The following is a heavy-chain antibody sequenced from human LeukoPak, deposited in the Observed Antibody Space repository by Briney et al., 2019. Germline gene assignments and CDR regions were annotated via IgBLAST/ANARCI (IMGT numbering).Heavy chain of an antibody. Sequence: PSETLSLTCTVSGGSISSSSYYWGWIRQPPGKGLEWIGSFSHRGGSYHNPSLKSRVTISVDTSKNQFSLKLLSVTAADTAVYYCARAQDFSDSSGPNYLDFWGQGILVTVSS. CDR2: FSHRGGS. V-gene: IGHV4-39*07. J-gene: IGHJ4*02. CDR3: ARAQDFSDSSGPNYLDF. CDR1: GGSISSSSYY. D-gene: IGHD3-22*01.